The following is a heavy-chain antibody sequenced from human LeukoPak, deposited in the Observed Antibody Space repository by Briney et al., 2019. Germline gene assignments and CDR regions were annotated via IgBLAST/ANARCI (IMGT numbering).Heavy chain of an antibody. CDR1: GFTLSSYE. CDR3: AKGPKGYYGSGSSVYYFDY. V-gene: IGHV3-23*01. CDR2: IDYSGDTT. D-gene: IGHD3-10*01. Sequence: PGGSLRLSCTASGFTLSSYEMTWIRQAPGKGLEWVSSIDYSGDTTYYADSVKGRFTISRDNSKSTLFLQLSSLRAEDTAVYYCAKGPKGYYGSGSSVYYFDYWGQGTLVTVSS. J-gene: IGHJ4*02.